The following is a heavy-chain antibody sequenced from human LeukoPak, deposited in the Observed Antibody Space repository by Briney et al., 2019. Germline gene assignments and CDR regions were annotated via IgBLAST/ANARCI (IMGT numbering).Heavy chain of an antibody. CDR3: ARDWSAVAAPDYFDY. Sequence: GGSLRLSCVASGFTFSSFSMDWVRQAPGKGLEWVSYISSTSSTIYYADSVQGRFTSSRDNAKNSLYLQMNSLTAEDTAVYFCARDWSAVAAPDYFDYWGQETLVTVSA. V-gene: IGHV3-48*04. D-gene: IGHD6-19*01. CDR2: ISSTSSTI. J-gene: IGHJ4*02. CDR1: GFTFSSFS.